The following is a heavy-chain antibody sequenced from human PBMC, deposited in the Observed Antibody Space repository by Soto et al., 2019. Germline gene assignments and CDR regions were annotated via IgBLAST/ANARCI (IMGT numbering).Heavy chain of an antibody. Sequence: QVQLQQWGAGLLKPSETLSLTCAVYGGSFSGYYWSWIRQPPGKGLEWIGEINHSGSTNYTPSLKSRVTISVDTSKNQFSLKLSSVTAADTAVYYWAREDSSSWYTDYWGQGTLVTVSS. CDR1: GGSFSGYY. CDR2: INHSGST. V-gene: IGHV4-34*01. J-gene: IGHJ4*02. D-gene: IGHD6-13*01. CDR3: AREDSSSWYTDY.